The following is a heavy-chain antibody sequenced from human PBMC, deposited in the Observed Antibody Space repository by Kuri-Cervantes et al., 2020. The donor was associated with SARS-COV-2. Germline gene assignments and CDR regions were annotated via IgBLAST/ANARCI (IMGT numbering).Heavy chain of an antibody. CDR1: GGTFSSYT. V-gene: IGHV1-69*08. CDR2: IIPILGTA. D-gene: IGHD6-13*01. CDR3: ARGLAKGSIAAAGTSSDY. Sequence: SVKVSCKASGGTFSSYTISWVRQAPGQGLEWMGRIIPILGTANYAQKFQGRVTITADESTSTAYMELSSLRSEDTAVYYCARGLAKGSIAAAGTSSDYWGQGTLVTVSS. J-gene: IGHJ4*02.